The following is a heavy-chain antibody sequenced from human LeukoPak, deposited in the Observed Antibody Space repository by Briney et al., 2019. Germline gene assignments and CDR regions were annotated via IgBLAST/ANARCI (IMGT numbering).Heavy chain of an antibody. CDR2: IYYSGST. J-gene: IGHJ6*02. Sequence: SETLSLTCTVSGGSISSYYWSWIRQPPGKGLEWIGYIYYSGSTNYNPSLKSRVTISVDTSKNQFSLKLSSVTAADTAVYYCARYSYGLATRNYYYGMDVWGQGTTVTVSS. V-gene: IGHV4-59*01. D-gene: IGHD5-18*01. CDR1: GGSISSYY. CDR3: ARYSYGLATRNYYYGMDV.